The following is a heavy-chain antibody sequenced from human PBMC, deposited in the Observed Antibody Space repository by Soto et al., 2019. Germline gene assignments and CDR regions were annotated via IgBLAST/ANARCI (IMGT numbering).Heavy chain of an antibody. CDR1: GPSLSTSA. D-gene: IGHD3-22*01. Sequence: SVKVSCKASGPSLSTSAVQWVRQARGQRLEWIGWIVVGSGNTNYAQKFQERVTFTRDMSTSTAFMELSSLRSEDTAVYYCATRSIYYDSSGYHLDYWGQGTLVTVST. CDR3: ATRSIYYDSSGYHLDY. V-gene: IGHV1-58*01. J-gene: IGHJ4*02. CDR2: IVVGSGNT.